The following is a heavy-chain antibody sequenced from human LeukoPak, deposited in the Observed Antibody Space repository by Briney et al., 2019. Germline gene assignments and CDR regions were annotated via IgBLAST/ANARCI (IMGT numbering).Heavy chain of an antibody. CDR2: ISYDGSNQ. Sequence: GGSLRLSCAASGFTFSSYAMHWVRQAPGKGLEWVTLISYDGSNQYYADSVKGRFTISRDNSKNTLYLQMNSLRAEDTAIYYCARVRLAFDSGEPGYWGQGTLVTVSS. D-gene: IGHD1-14*01. CDR1: GFTFSSYA. V-gene: IGHV3-30*04. CDR3: ARVRLAFDSGEPGY. J-gene: IGHJ4*02.